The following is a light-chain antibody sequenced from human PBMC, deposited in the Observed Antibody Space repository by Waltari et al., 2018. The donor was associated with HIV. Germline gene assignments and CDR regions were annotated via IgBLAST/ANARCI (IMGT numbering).Light chain of an antibody. V-gene: IGLV6-57*03. CDR3: QSYDSTNPCI. J-gene: IGLJ1*01. Sequence: NFMLTQPHSVSESPGKTVTISCARSSGNIASNHVQWYQQRPGSAPTPVIYEDTQRPSGVPDRFSGSIDSSSTSASLTIYELKTEDEADYYCQSYDSTNPCIFGTGTRVTVL. CDR2: EDT. CDR1: SGNIASNH.